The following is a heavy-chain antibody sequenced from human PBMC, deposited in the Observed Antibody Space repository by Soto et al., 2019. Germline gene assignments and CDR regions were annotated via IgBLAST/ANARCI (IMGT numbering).Heavy chain of an antibody. J-gene: IGHJ5*02. V-gene: IGHV2-5*02. CDR1: GFSLSTSGVG. D-gene: IGHD2-15*01. CDR2: IYWDDDK. CDR3: AHRYCSGGSCYSNWFDP. Sequence: QITLKESGPTLVKPTQTLTLTCTFSGFSLSTSGVGVGWIRQPPGKALEWLALIYWDDDKRYSPSLKSRLTTTKDTSKNQVLLTMTNMDHVDTATYYCAHRYCSGGSCYSNWFDPWGQGTLVTVSS.